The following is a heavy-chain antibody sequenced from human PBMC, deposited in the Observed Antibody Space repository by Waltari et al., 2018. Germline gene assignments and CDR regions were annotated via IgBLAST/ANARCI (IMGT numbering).Heavy chain of an antibody. V-gene: IGHV1-69*10. J-gene: IGHJ3*02. D-gene: IGHD5-12*01. CDR3: ARGGTDGYKKAAPLDI. Sequence: QVQLVQSGAELKKPGSSVKVSCKASGGSFGRRTLTWLRQAPGQGLDWMGGIVPFLGAANYAQKCQGRVTFTADKSTNTVYMALSNLKSYETSIYYCARGGTDGYKKAAPLDIWCQGTMVIVS. CDR2: IVPFLGAA. CDR1: GGSFGRRT.